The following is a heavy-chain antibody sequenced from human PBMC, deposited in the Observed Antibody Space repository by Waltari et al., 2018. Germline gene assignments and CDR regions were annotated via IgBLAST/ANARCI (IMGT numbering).Heavy chain of an antibody. V-gene: IGHV3-30-3*01. CDR1: GFTFSSYA. CDR3: ARGLIRYGSGSYPNWFDP. Sequence: QVQLVESGGGVVQPGRSLRLSCAASGFTFSSYAMHWVRQAPGKGLEWVAVISYDGINKYYADSVKGRFTISRDNSKNTLYLQMNSLRAEDTAVYYCARGLIRYGSGSYPNWFDPWGQGTLVTVSS. CDR2: ISYDGINK. D-gene: IGHD3-10*01. J-gene: IGHJ5*02.